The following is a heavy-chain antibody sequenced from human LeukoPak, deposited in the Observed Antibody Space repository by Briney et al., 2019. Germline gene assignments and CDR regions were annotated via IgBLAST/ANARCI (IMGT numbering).Heavy chain of an antibody. D-gene: IGHD4-23*01. CDR3: ARGLPLTPDAFDI. V-gene: IGHV4-30-4*01. CDR1: GGSISSGDYY. J-gene: IGHJ3*02. CDR2: IYYSGST. Sequence: PSETLSLTCTVSGGSISSGDYYWSWIRQPPGKGLEWIGYIYYSGSTYYNPSLKSRVTISVDTSKNQFSLKLSSVTAADTAVYYCARGLPLTPDAFDIWGQGTMVTVSS.